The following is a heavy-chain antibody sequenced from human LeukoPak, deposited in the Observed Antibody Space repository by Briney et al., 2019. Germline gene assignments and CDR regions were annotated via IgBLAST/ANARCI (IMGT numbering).Heavy chain of an antibody. CDR2: ISWNSGSI. J-gene: IGHJ4*02. CDR1: GFTFSRYT. CDR3: AKAANYDILTGYPDY. D-gene: IGHD3-9*01. Sequence: PGGSLRLSCAASGFTFSRYTMNWVRQAPGKGLEWVSGISWNSGSIGYADSVKGRFTISRDNAKNSLYLQMNSLRAEDTALYYCAKAANYDILTGYPDYWGQGTLVTVSS. V-gene: IGHV3-9*01.